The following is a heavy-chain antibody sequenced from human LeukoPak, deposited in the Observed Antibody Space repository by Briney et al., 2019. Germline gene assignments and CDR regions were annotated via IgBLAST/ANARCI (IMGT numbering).Heavy chain of an antibody. V-gene: IGHV4-34*01. J-gene: IGHJ5*02. CDR3: VSRRMAAPAPLDP. Sequence: SETLSLTCAVYGGSFSGYYWSWIRQPPGKGLEWIGEINHSGSTNYNPSLKSRVTISVDTSKNQFSLKLSSVTAADTAVYYCVSRRMAAPAPLDPWGQGTLVTVSS. D-gene: IGHD1-14*01. CDR2: INHSGST. CDR1: GGSFSGYY.